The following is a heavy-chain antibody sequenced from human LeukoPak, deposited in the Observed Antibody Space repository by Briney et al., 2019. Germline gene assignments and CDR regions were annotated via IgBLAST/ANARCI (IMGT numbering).Heavy chain of an antibody. CDR1: GFTFSTYA. Sequence: GGCLRLSCAASGFTFSTYAMSWVRQAPGKGLEWVSGISGSGGTTYYADSVKGRVTISRDNSKSTLYLQMNSLRAEDTAVYYCAKSCCSTSSCYDGFDCWGQGTLVTVSS. D-gene: IGHD2-2*01. CDR3: AKSCCSTSSCYDGFDC. J-gene: IGHJ4*02. CDR2: ISGSGGTT. V-gene: IGHV3-23*01.